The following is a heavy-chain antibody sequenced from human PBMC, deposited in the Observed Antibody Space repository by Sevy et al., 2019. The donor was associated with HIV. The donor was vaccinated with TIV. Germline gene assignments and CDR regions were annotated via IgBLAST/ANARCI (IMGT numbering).Heavy chain of an antibody. J-gene: IGHJ3*02. CDR2: IYGTSGTT. CDR1: GFTFITYA. V-gene: IGHV3-23*01. D-gene: IGHD3-22*01. Sequence: GGSLRLSCKPSGFTFITYAMNWVRQAPGKGLEWVSTIYGTSGTTYYAESVRGRFTISRDNSMNTLFLQMNTLGTEDTALYYCAGGRYDSSGSFDAFDIWGQGTMVTVSS. CDR3: AGGRYDSSGSFDAFDI.